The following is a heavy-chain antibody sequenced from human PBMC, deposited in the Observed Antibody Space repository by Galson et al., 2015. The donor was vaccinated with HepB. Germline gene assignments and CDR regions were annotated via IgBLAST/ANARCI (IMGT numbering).Heavy chain of an antibody. CDR1: GFMFSGHW. D-gene: IGHD5-12*01. CDR3: ERNRGYETFDY. V-gene: IGHV3-7*03. Sequence: SLRLSCAASGFMFSGHWMNWVRQAPGKGLEWVANIKEDGSIKYYVDSVTGRFTISRDNARNLLYLQMNGLRAEDTAVYFCERNRGYETFDYWGQGALVTVSS. J-gene: IGHJ4*02. CDR2: IKEDGSIK.